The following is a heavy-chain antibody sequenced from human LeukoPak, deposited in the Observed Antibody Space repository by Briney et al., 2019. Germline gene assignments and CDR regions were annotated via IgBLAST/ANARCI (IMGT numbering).Heavy chain of an antibody. D-gene: IGHD3-22*01. J-gene: IGHJ6*02. V-gene: IGHV1-46*01. CDR2: INPSGGST. CDR1: GYTFTSYY. Sequence: GASVKVSCKASGYTFTSYYMHWVRQAPGQGLEWMGIINPSGGSTSYAQKFQGRVTMTRDTSTSTVYMELSSLRSEDTAVYYCARAIPPNNRKYDSSGYHHGVDVWGQGTTVTVSS. CDR3: ARAIPPNNRKYDSSGYHHGVDV.